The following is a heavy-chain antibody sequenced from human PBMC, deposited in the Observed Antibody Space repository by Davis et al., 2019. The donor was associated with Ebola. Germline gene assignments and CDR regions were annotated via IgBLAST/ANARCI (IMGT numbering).Heavy chain of an antibody. CDR3: ARSPILHHPSVYWYFDL. V-gene: IGHV4-39*07. CDR1: GGSISSSSYY. Sequence: PSETLSLTCTVSGGSISSSSYYWSWIRQPPGKGLEWIGEINHSGSTNYNPSLKSRVTISVDTSKNQFSLKLSSVTAADTAVYYCARSPILHHPSVYWYFDLWGRGTLVTVSS. CDR2: INHSGST. J-gene: IGHJ2*01. D-gene: IGHD2-15*01.